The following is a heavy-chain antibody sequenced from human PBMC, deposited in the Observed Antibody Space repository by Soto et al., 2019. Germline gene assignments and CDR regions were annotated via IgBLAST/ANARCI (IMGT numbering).Heavy chain of an antibody. Sequence: RRLSCAASGVTFSDSATHWVRQASREGLERVGRIRSKANSYATAYAAAVKGRFTISRDESRNTAYLQMNSLKTEDTAIYYCTRHQSGSYPPGDYWGQGTLVTVSS. CDR2: IRSKANSYAT. V-gene: IGHV3-73*01. D-gene: IGHD1-26*01. CDR1: GVTFSDSA. J-gene: IGHJ4*02. CDR3: TRHQSGSYPPGDY.